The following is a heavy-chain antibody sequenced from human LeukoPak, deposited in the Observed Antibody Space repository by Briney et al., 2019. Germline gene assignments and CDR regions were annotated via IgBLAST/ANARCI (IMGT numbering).Heavy chain of an antibody. V-gene: IGHV1-2*02. Sequence: ASVKVSCKASGYSFTGHYMHWVRQAPGQGLEWMGWINPKSGGTNYAQKFQGRVTMTRDTSISTAYMDMSSLRSDDTAVYYCARNLWFGESSDAFDMWGQGTMVTVSS. J-gene: IGHJ3*02. CDR1: GYSFTGHY. CDR3: ARNLWFGESSDAFDM. CDR2: INPKSGGT. D-gene: IGHD3-10*01.